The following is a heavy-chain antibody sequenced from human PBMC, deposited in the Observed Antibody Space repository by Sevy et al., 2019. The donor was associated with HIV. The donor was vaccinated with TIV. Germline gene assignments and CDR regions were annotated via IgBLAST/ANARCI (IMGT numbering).Heavy chain of an antibody. CDR2: ISWNSGSI. Sequence: GGSLRLSCAASGFTFDDYAMHWVRQAPGKGLEWVSGISWNSGSIGYADSVKGRFTISRDNAKNSLYLQMNSLRAEDTALYYGAKVITCLAVAGTGYYYYGMDVWGQGTTVTVSS. CDR3: AKVITCLAVAGTGYYYYGMDV. CDR1: GFTFDDYA. V-gene: IGHV3-9*01. J-gene: IGHJ6*02. D-gene: IGHD6-19*01.